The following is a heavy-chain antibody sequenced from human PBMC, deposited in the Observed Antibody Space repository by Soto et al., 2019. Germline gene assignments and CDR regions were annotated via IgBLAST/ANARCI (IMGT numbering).Heavy chain of an antibody. CDR3: ARGGSDSSGYREPFDY. V-gene: IGHV1-18*01. Sequence: ASVKDSCKASGYTLISYGISWVRQAPGQGLEWMGWITAYNGNTNYSQKLQGRVTMTTDTYTSTAYLELRSLRSDDAAVYYCARGGSDSSGYREPFDYWGQGTLVTVSS. CDR1: GYTLISYG. D-gene: IGHD3-22*01. J-gene: IGHJ4*02. CDR2: ITAYNGNT.